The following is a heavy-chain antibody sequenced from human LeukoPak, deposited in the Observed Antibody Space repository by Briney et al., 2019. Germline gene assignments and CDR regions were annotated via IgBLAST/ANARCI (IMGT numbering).Heavy chain of an antibody. J-gene: IGHJ3*02. CDR3: ARVPDTVTTAGSHGAFDI. CDR2: IYYSGST. Sequence: SSETLSLTCTVSGGSISSGDYYWSWIRQPPGKGLEWIGYIYYSGSTYYNPSLKSRVTISVDTSKNQFSLKLSSVTAADTAVYYCARVPDTVTTAGSHGAFDIWGQGTMVTVSS. V-gene: IGHV4-30-4*01. CDR1: GGSISSGDYY. D-gene: IGHD4-17*01.